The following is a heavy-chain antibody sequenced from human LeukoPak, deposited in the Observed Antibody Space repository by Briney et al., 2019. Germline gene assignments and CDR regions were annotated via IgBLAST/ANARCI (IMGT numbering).Heavy chain of an antibody. CDR3: ASPPSPATYGPVDY. D-gene: IGHD3-16*01. CDR2: ISYDGSNK. J-gene: IGHJ4*02. Sequence: GRSLRLSCAASGFTFNSYAMHWVRQAPGKGLEWVAVISYDGSNKYYADSVKGRFTISRDNSKNTLYLQMNSLRAEDTAVYYCASPPSPATYGPVDYWGQGTLVTVSS. CDR1: GFTFNSYA. V-gene: IGHV3-30-3*01.